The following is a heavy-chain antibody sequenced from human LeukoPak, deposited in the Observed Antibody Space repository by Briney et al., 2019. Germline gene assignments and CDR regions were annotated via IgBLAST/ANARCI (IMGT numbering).Heavy chain of an antibody. D-gene: IGHD6-6*01. CDR3: ARDGSQLGDGDYFDY. CDR2: INPNSGGT. CDR1: GYTFTGYY. J-gene: IGHJ4*02. Sequence: ASVKVSCKASGYTFTGYYMHWVRQAPGQGLEWMGWINPNSGGTNYAQKFQGRVTMTRDTSISTAYMELSRLRSDDTAVYYCARDGSQLGDGDYFDYWGQGTLVTASS. V-gene: IGHV1-2*02.